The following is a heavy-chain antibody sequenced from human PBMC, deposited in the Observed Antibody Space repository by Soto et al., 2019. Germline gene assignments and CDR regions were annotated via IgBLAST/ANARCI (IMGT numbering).Heavy chain of an antibody. D-gene: IGHD5-12*01. CDR3: ARAPSGYDYYYYGMDV. J-gene: IGHJ6*02. CDR2: IIPIFGTA. Sequence: ASVKVSCKASGGTFSSYAMSWVRQAPGQGLEWMGGIIPIFGTANYAQKFQGRVTITADESTSTAYMELSSLRSEDTAVYYCARAPSGYDYYYYGMDVWGQGTTVTVSS. V-gene: IGHV1-69*13. CDR1: GGTFSSYA.